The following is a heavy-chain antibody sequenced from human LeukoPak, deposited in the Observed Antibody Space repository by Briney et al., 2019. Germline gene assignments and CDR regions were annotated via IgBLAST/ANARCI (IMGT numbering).Heavy chain of an antibody. Sequence: SETLSLTCAVYGGSFSGYYWSWIRQPPGKGREWIGEINHSGSTNYNPSLKSRVTISVDTSKNQLSLKLSSVTAADKAVYYCAGGYSSWDYYFDYWGQGTLVTVSS. CDR3: AGGYSSWDYYFDY. J-gene: IGHJ4*02. V-gene: IGHV4-34*01. CDR2: INHSGST. D-gene: IGHD6-13*01. CDR1: GGSFSGYY.